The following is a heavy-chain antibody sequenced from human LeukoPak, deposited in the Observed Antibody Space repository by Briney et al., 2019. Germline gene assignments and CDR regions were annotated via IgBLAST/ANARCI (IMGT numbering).Heavy chain of an antibody. J-gene: IGHJ4*02. CDR1: GYTFTSYD. Sequence: ASVKVSCKASGYTFTSYDINWVRPATGQGLEWMGWMNPNSGNTGYAQKFQGRVTMTRNTSISTAYMELSSLRSEDTAVYYCARGGQKYYYDSSGYYLGYWGQGTLVTVSS. D-gene: IGHD3-22*01. V-gene: IGHV1-8*01. CDR2: MNPNSGNT. CDR3: ARGGQKYYYDSSGYYLGY.